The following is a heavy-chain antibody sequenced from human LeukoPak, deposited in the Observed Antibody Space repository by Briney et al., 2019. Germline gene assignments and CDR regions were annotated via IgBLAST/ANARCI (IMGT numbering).Heavy chain of an antibody. CDR2: INDSGST. CDR3: ARRKMDIVVVPAAGLYYYYGMDG. J-gene: IGHJ6*01. Sequence: PAETVSLTCAVYGGSFSGYYWSWIRQPPGKGLEWIGEINDSGSTNYNPSLKSRVTISVDTSKNQFSLKLSSVTAADTAVYYCARRKMDIVVVPAAGLYYYYGMDGWGQGSTVTVSS. D-gene: IGHD2-2*03. CDR1: GGSFSGYY. V-gene: IGHV4-34*01.